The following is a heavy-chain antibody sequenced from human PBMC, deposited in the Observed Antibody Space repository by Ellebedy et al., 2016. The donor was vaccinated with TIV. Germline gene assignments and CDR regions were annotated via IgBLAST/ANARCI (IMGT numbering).Heavy chain of an antibody. CDR3: AKDYHGSGSYYNGFFDY. Sequence: GESLKISXAASGFTFSSYAMTWVRQAPGKGLEWVSSISGSGGSTYYADSVKGRFTISRDNSKNTLYLQMNSRRAEVTAVYYCAKDYHGSGSYYNGFFDYWGQGTLVTVSS. CDR2: ISGSGGST. J-gene: IGHJ4*02. CDR1: GFTFSSYA. D-gene: IGHD3-10*01. V-gene: IGHV3-23*01.